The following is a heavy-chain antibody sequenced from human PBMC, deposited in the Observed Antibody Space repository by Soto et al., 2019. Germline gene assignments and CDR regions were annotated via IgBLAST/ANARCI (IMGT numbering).Heavy chain of an antibody. Sequence: QVQLQQWGAGLLKPSETLSLNCAVTGGSLSGYYWSWIRQPPGKGLEWIGEVKDGGHTNYSPSLRGRVTISSDTSNNQFSLRLNSVTAAYTGVYCCARGQEGVVATHWDQGSLVTVSS. D-gene: IGHD5-12*01. V-gene: IGHV4-34*01. J-gene: IGHJ4*02. CDR1: GGSLSGYY. CDR2: VKDGGHT. CDR3: ARGQEGVVATH.